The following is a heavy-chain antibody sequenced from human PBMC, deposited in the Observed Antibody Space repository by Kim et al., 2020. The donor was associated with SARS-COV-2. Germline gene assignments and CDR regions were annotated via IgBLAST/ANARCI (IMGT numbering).Heavy chain of an antibody. CDR1: GYTFTSYF. CDR3: ARAGTDYYDSSGYPFDY. Sequence: ASVKVSCKASGYTFTSYFMHWVRQAPGQGLEWMGIINPSGGSTSYAQKFQGRVTMTRDTSTSTVYMELSSLRSEDTAVYYCARAGTDYYDSSGYPFDYWGQGSLVTVSS. CDR2: INPSGGST. D-gene: IGHD3-22*01. V-gene: IGHV1-46*01. J-gene: IGHJ4*02.